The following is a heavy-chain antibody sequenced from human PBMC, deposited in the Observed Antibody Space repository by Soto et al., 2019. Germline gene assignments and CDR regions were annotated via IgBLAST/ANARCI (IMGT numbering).Heavy chain of an antibody. J-gene: IGHJ6*02. V-gene: IGHV3-30*18. CDR2: ISYDGSNK. CDR1: GFTFSSYG. Sequence: QVQLVESGGGVVQPGRSLRLSCAASGFTFSSYGMHWVRQAPGKGLEWVAVISYDGSNKYYADSVKGRFTISRDNSKNTLYLQMNSLRAEDTAVYYCAKSPYKSSGTFVDYYYYGMDVWGQGTTVTVSS. CDR3: AKSPYKSSGTFVDYYYYGMDV. D-gene: IGHD1-26*01.